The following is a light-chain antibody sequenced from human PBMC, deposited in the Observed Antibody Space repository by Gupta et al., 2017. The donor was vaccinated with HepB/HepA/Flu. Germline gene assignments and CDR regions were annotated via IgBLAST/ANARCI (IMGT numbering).Light chain of an antibody. Sequence: AIRMTQSPFSLSASVGDRVTITCWASQGISSYLAWYQQKPAKAPKLFIYYASSLQSGVPSRLSGSITISSLQPEDFATYYCQHYYSTPLTFGGGTKVEIK. J-gene: IGKJ4*01. CDR1: QGISSY. CDR2: YAS. V-gene: IGKV1D-43*01. CDR3: QHYYSTPLT.